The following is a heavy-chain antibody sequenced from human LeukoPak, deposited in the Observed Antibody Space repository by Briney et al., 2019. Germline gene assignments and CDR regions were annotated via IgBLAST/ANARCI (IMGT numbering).Heavy chain of an antibody. Sequence: GGTLRLSCAASGFAFRRFGMTWVRQAPGKGLEWVSSIGFSAGSTYYADSVKGRFTISRDNAKNSLYLQMNSLRAEHTAVYYCARDPYSGSYGNYYYYFMDVWGKGTTVTISS. J-gene: IGHJ6*03. CDR2: IGFSAGST. CDR1: GFAFRRFG. D-gene: IGHD1-26*01. V-gene: IGHV3-21*01. CDR3: ARDPYSGSYGNYYYYFMDV.